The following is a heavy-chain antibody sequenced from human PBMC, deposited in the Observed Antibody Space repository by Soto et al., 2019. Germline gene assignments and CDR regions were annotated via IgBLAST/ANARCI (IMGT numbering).Heavy chain of an antibody. J-gene: IGHJ4*02. V-gene: IGHV3-72*01. CDR1: GFTFSDHY. CDR2: IRKKDNSYST. D-gene: IGHD3-16*01. CDR3: VRAASAFYFDY. Sequence: EVQLVESGGGLVQPGGTLRLSCAASGFTFSDHYMDWVRQAPGKGLEWVGSIRKKDNSYSTEYAASVKGRFTISRDDSKNSLFLQMNSLNTDDTAVYYCVRAASAFYFDYWGQGSPVSVSS.